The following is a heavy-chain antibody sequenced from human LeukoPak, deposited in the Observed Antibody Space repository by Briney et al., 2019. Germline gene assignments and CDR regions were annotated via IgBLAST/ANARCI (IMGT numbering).Heavy chain of an antibody. J-gene: IGHJ2*01. Sequence: PGGSLRLSCAASGFTFSSYSMNWVRQAPGKGLEWVSYISSSSSTIYYADSVKGRFTISRDNAKNSLYLQMNSLRAEDTAVYYCARVAAAGPSGWYFDLWGRGTLVTVSS. D-gene: IGHD6-13*01. CDR3: ARVAAAGPSGWYFDL. CDR2: ISSSSSTI. CDR1: GFTFSSYS. V-gene: IGHV3-48*04.